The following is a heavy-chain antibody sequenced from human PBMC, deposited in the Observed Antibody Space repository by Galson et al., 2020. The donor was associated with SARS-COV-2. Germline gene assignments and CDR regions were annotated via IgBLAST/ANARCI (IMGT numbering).Heavy chain of an antibody. Sequence: GGSLRLSCAASGFTFRSYAMSWVRQAPGKGLEWVSGISDSGGRTYSADSVKGRFTIPRDNSKNTLYLQMKSLRVEDTAVYYCANGPLSPVMVTLGPLYYFDYWGQGTLVTVSS. CDR2: ISDSGGRT. V-gene: IGHV3-23*01. J-gene: IGHJ4*02. CDR3: ANGPLSPVMVTLGPLYYFDY. D-gene: IGHD3-16*01. CDR1: GFTFRSYA.